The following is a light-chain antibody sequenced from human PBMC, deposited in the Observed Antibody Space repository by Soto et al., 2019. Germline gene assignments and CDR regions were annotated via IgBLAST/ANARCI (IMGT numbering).Light chain of an antibody. CDR3: CSPRRSPTCV. V-gene: IGLV2-23*02. CDR1: ISNVGSYKL. Sequence: SFLSDPGSVSGSPGQSSCISRTGTISNVGSYKLVSWYQQHPGKAPKLMIFEVNKRPSGVSSRFSGSKSGNTASLTISGLKVEDEADYYCCSPRRSPTCVFGTRTKV. CDR2: EVN. J-gene: IGLJ1*01.